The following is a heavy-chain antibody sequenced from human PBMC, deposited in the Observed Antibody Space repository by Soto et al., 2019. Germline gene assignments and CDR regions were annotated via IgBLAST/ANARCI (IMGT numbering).Heavy chain of an antibody. J-gene: IGHJ6*02. CDR2: IKSKTDGGTT. V-gene: IGHV3-15*07. Sequence: GGSLRLSCAASGFTFSNAWMNWVRQAPGKGLEWVGRIKSKTDGGTTDYAAPMKGRFSISRDDSKNTLYLQMNSLKTEDTAVYSCTTETVVPAARYYYYYGMEVWGQGTTVTVSS. D-gene: IGHD2-2*01. CDR1: GFTFSNAW. CDR3: TTETVVPAARYYYYYGMEV.